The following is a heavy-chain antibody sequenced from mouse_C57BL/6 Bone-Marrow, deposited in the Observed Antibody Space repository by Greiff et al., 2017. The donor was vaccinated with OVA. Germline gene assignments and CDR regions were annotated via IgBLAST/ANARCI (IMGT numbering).Heavy chain of an antibody. V-gene: IGHV1-9*01. CDR3: ARWGSYGSSPDYYAMDY. J-gene: IGHJ4*01. D-gene: IGHD1-1*01. CDR2: ILPRSGST. CDR1: GYTFTGYW. Sequence: QVQLQQSGAELMKPGASVKLSCKATGYTFTGYWIEWVKQRPGHGLEWIGEILPRSGSTNYNEKFKGKATFTADTSSNTAYMHLSSLTTEDSAIYYCARWGSYGSSPDYYAMDYWGQGTSVTVSS.